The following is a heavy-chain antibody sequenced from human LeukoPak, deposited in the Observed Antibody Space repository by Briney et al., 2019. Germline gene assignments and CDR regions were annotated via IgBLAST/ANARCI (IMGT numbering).Heavy chain of an antibody. CDR3: ASGTLAVASLNSN. CDR1: GFTFSSYG. V-gene: IGHV3-30*02. J-gene: IGHJ4*02. D-gene: IGHD6-19*01. CDR2: IRYDGSNK. Sequence: PGGSLRLSCAASGFTFSSYGMHWVRQAPGKGLEWVAFIRYDGSNKYYADSVKGRFTISRDNSKNTLYLQMNSLRAEDTAVYYCASGTLAVASLNSNWGQGTLVTVSS.